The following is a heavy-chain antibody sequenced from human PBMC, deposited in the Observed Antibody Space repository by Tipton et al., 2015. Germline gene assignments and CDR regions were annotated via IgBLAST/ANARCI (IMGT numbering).Heavy chain of an antibody. J-gene: IGHJ4*02. CDR1: GGSISTSNW. D-gene: IGHD5-12*01. V-gene: IGHV4-4*02. Sequence: SLRLSCAVSGGSISTSNWWNWVRQSPGKGLEWIGEIHHSGSTYYNPSLKSRVTISADTSKNQFSLKLSSVTAADTAVYYCASTAGVVATLDYWGQGTLVTVSS. CDR2: IHHSGST. CDR3: ASTAGVVATLDY.